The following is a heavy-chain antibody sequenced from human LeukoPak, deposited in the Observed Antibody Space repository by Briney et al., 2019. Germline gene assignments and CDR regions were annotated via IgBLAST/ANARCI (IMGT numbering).Heavy chain of an antibody. CDR2: INHSGST. CDR3: ARGDLLFGYYFDY. Sequence: PSETLSLTCTVSGGSISSSSYYWGWIRQPPGKGLEWIGEINHSGSTNYNPSLKSRVTISVDTSKNQFSLKLSSVTAADTAVYYCARGDLLFGYYFDYWGQGTLVTVSS. V-gene: IGHV4-39*07. J-gene: IGHJ4*02. CDR1: GGSISSSSYY. D-gene: IGHD2-21*02.